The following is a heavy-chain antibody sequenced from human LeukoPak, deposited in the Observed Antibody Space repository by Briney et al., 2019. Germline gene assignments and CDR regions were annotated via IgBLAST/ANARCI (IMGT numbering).Heavy chain of an antibody. V-gene: IGHV3-23*01. J-gene: IGHJ6*02. Sequence: GGSLRLSCAASGFTFSNYAMSWVRQAPGKGLEWVSVISGSGGSTFCADSVRGRFTISRDDSKNTLYLQMNSLRAEDTAVYYCARAATDYYYYYGMDVWGQGTTVTVSS. CDR1: GFTFSNYA. CDR3: ARAATDYYYYYGMDV. CDR2: ISGSGGST.